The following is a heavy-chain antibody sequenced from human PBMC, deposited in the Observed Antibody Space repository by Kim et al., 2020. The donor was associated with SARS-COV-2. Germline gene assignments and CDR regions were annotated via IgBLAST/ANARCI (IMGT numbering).Heavy chain of an antibody. Sequence: GGSLRLSCAASGFTFSSYGMHWVRQAPGKGLEWVAVIWYDGSNKYYADSVKGRFTISRDNSKNTLYLQMNSLRAEDTAVYYCARDTKYDSSGSTLDYWGQGTLVTVSS. CDR3: ARDTKYDSSGSTLDY. CDR1: GFTFSSYG. D-gene: IGHD3-22*01. J-gene: IGHJ4*02. V-gene: IGHV3-33*01. CDR2: IWYDGSNK.